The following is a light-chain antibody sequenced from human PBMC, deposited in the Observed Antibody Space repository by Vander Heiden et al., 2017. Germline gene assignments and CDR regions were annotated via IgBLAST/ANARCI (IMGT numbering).Light chain of an antibody. CDR2: DAS. CDR1: QDISNY. V-gene: IGKV1-33*01. Sequence: DIQMTQSPSSLSASVGDRVTITCQASQDISNYLNWYQQKPGKGPKLLVYDASSLQTGVPSRFSGSGSGTDFTLTISSLRPEDIATYYCQQYDNLPLTFGPGTKVDVK. J-gene: IGKJ3*01. CDR3: QQYDNLPLT.